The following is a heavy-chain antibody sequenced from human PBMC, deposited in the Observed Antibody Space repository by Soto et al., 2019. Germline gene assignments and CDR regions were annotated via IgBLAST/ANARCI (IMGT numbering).Heavy chain of an antibody. Sequence: SETLSLTCAVSGYSISSGYYWGWIRQSPGKGLEWIGSIYHSGSTYYNPSLKSRVIISVDTSKNQFSLKLSSVTAADTAVYYCATALHGDYQTYYYYGMDVWGQGTTVTVSS. V-gene: IGHV4-38-2*01. D-gene: IGHD4-17*01. J-gene: IGHJ6*02. CDR2: IYHSGST. CDR1: GYSISSGYY. CDR3: ATALHGDYQTYYYYGMDV.